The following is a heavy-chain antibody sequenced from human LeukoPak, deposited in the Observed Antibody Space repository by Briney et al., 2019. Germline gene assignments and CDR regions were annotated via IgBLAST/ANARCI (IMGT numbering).Heavy chain of an antibody. CDR1: GYTFTDYY. V-gene: IGHV1-2*02. D-gene: IGHD4-11*01. J-gene: IGHJ4*02. Sequence: AASVTVSCKTSGYTFTDYYIHWVRQAPGQGLEWMGWINPNSGETNSAQKFQGRVTMTGDTAIRTAYMALGRLTSDDTAVYYCATDRDYSNTERGFDYWGQGTLVTVSS. CDR3: ATDRDYSNTERGFDY. CDR2: INPNSGET.